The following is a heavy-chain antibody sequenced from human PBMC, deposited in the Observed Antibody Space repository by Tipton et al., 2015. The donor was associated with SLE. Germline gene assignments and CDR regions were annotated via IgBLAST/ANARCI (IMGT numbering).Heavy chain of an antibody. CDR2: IYYSRHT. CDR1: GPSLSCHY. D-gene: IGHD2-15*01. CDR3: ARGSVVADDY. Sequence: TLSLTCTVSGPSLSCHYWNWIRQTPGKGLEWVGYIYYSRHTNSNPSLESRVTISIDTSKNQLSLKLTSVTAADTAVYYCARGSVVADDYWGQGTLVTVSS. J-gene: IGHJ4*01. V-gene: IGHV4-59*11.